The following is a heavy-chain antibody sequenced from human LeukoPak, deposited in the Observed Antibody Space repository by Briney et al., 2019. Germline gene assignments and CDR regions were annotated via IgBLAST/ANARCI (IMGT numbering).Heavy chain of an antibody. J-gene: IGHJ4*02. D-gene: IGHD3-22*01. Sequence: PGGSLRLSCAASGFTFSSYAMSWVRQAPGKGLEWVSAISGSGGSTYYADSVKGRFTISRDNSKNTLYLQMNSLRAEDTAVYYCAKAEYYYDSRKLPPGWGPDYWGQGTLVTVSS. V-gene: IGHV3-23*01. CDR2: ISGSGGST. CDR1: GFTFSSYA. CDR3: AKAEYYYDSRKLPPGWGPDY.